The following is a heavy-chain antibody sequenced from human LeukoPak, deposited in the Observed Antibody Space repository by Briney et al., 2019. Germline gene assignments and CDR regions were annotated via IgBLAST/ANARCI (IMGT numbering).Heavy chain of an antibody. CDR1: GFTFSIYA. CDR3: ARDRPNYYGSDGHYYRRDGDY. CDR2: ITSRGEST. V-gene: IGHV3-23*01. Sequence: GGSLRLSCAATGFTFSIYAMSWVRQAPGKGLQWVSSITSRGESTWYVDSVKGRFTITRDNSENTLYLQMHSLRAEDTAVYYCARDRPNYYGSDGHYYRRDGDYWGRGTLVSVSS. J-gene: IGHJ4*02. D-gene: IGHD3-22*01.